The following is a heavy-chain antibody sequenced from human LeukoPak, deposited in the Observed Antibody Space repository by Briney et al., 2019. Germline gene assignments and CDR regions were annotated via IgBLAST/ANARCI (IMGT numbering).Heavy chain of an antibody. J-gene: IGHJ4*02. V-gene: IGHV4-39*01. CDR2: IYYSGST. CDR3: ARSSEYGDPFNY. D-gene: IGHD4-17*01. CDR1: GASISRSDYF. Sequence: SETLSLTCTVSGASISRSDYFWGWIRQPPGKGLEWIGSIYYSGSTYYSPSLKGRVTISVDTSKNQFSLKPTSVTAADTAVYYCARSSEYGDPFNYWGQGTLVTVSS.